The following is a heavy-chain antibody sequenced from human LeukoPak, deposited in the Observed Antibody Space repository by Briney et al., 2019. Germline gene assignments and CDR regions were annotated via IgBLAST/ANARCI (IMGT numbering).Heavy chain of an antibody. J-gene: IGHJ5*02. V-gene: IGHV3-13*01. CDR2: IGTAGDT. CDR3: ARADCSSSTCYLRSSWFDP. Sequence: PGGSLRLSCAASGFTFSSYDMHWVRQATGKGLEWVSAIGTAGDTYYPGSVKGRFTISRENAKNSLYLQMNSLRAGDTAVYYCARADCSSSTCYLRSSWFDPWGQGTLVTVSS. D-gene: IGHD2/OR15-2a*01. CDR1: GFTFSSYD.